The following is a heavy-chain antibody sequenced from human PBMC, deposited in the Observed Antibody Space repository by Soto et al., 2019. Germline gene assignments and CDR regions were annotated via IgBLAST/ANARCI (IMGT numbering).Heavy chain of an antibody. J-gene: IGHJ3*02. V-gene: IGHV5-51*01. D-gene: IGHD2-15*01. CDR3: AGLGKRSSTDGFEI. CDR2: IYPGDSDT. CDR1: GYSFTSYW. Sequence: GESLKISCKGSGYSFTSYWLDWVRQMPGKGLEWVGIIYPGDSDTRYSPPFQGQVTISASKSLSTAYLQRSSLKAPDTAMYYCAGLGKRSSTDGFEIWGQGTMVTVSS.